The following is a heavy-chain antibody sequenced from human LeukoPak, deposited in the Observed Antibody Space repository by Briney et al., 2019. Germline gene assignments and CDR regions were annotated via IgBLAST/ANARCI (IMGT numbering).Heavy chain of an antibody. CDR3: ARTETYYYDSSGYPLDY. Sequence: PGGSLRLSCAGSGFTFSSYWMSWVRQAPGKGLEWVANIKEDGSEKYYGDSVKGRFTISRDNAKNSLYLEMNSLRAEDTAVYYCARTETYYYDSSGYPLDYWGQGTLVTVSS. V-gene: IGHV3-7*01. CDR2: IKEDGSEK. J-gene: IGHJ4*02. CDR1: GFTFSSYW. D-gene: IGHD3-22*01.